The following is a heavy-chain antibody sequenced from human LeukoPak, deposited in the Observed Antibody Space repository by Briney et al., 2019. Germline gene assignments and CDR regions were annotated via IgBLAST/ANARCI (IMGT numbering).Heavy chain of an antibody. CDR3: ARGRGFDSPNPVDY. J-gene: IGHJ4*02. CDR1: GGSFSGYY. D-gene: IGHD1-14*01. CDR2: INHCGST. Sequence: SETLSLTCAVYGGSFSGYYWSWIRQPPGKGLEWIGEINHCGSTNYNPSLKSRVTISVDTSKNQFSLKLSSVTAADTAVYYCARGRGFDSPNPVDYWGQGTLVTVSS. V-gene: IGHV4-34*01.